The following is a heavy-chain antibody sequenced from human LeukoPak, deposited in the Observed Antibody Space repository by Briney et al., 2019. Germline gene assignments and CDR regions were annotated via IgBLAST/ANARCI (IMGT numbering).Heavy chain of an antibody. V-gene: IGHV4-31*03. CDR1: GGSISNGGYY. D-gene: IGHD6-6*01. Sequence: SQTLSLTCTVSGGSISNGGYYWSWIRPHPGKGLDWIGNINYSGSTYYSPSLKSGISISVNTSKNQFSLQLSSVTTAETTVYYCARVLGIAARGGCAFYICGQETMCTVSS. CDR3: ARVLGIAARGGCAFYI. J-gene: IGHJ3*02. CDR2: INYSGST.